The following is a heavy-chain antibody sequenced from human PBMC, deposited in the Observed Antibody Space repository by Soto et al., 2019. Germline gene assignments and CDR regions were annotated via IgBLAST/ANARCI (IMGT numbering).Heavy chain of an antibody. Sequence: GGSLRLSCADSGFTFSTYAMSWVRQAPGKGLEWVSAISSSGGSTFYAGSVKGRFTISRDNSKNTLYLQMNSLRAEDTAVYYCAKEYYDFWTGYYPFDYWGQGTLVTVSS. J-gene: IGHJ4*02. D-gene: IGHD3-3*01. CDR2: ISSSGGST. CDR1: GFTFSTYA. V-gene: IGHV3-23*01. CDR3: AKEYYDFWTGYYPFDY.